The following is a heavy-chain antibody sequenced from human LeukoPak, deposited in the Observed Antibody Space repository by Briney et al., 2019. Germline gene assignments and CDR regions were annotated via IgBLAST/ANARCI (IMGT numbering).Heavy chain of an antibody. CDR3: ARGGCSSTSCRRYFGY. D-gene: IGHD2-2*01. CDR1: GDSVSSNSAA. CDR2: TYYKSKWYN. J-gene: IGHJ4*02. V-gene: IGHV6-1*01. Sequence: SQTLSLTCAISGDSVSSNSAAWNWIRQSPSRGLEWLGRTYYKSKWYNDYAVSVKSRMTINPDTSKNHFSLQLNSVTPEDTAVYYCARGGCSSTSCRRYFGYWGQGTLVTVSS.